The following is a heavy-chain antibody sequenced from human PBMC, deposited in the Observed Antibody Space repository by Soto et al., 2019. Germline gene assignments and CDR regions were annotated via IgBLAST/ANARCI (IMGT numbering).Heavy chain of an antibody. J-gene: IGHJ6*02. Sequence: QVQLVQSGAEVKKPGASVKVSCKASGYTFTSYGISWVRQAPGQGLEWMGWISAYNGNTNYAQKSQGRVTXTXHXXPSTAYMALRSLRADDTAVYYCAMGVKYCINGVCSFYAMDVWGQGPRVTVSS. V-gene: IGHV1-18*01. CDR3: AMGVKYCINGVCSFYAMDV. CDR2: ISAYNGNT. CDR1: GYTFTSYG. D-gene: IGHD2-8*01.